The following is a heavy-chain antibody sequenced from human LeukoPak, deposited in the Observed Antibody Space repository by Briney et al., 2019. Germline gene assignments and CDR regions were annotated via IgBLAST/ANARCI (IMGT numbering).Heavy chain of an antibody. CDR3: GRDWKLDY. CDR2: IGANGGDT. D-gene: IGHD1-1*01. V-gene: IGHV3-23*01. CDR1: GFTFNNYA. J-gene: IGHJ4*02. Sequence: GGSLRLSCAASGFTFNNYAMSWVRQAPGKGLEWISAIGANGGDTKYADSVKGRFTISRDNSKNTLYLQMNSLRVEDTAIYYCGRDWKLDYWGQGTLVTVSS.